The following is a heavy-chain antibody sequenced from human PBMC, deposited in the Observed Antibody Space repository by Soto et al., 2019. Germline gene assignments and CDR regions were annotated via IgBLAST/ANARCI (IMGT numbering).Heavy chain of an antibody. D-gene: IGHD1-7*01. J-gene: IGHJ4*02. CDR3: ARPPSGTTPFFDS. V-gene: IGHV5-51*03. CDR2: IYPSDSDT. Sequence: EVQLVQSGPEVKKSGESLKISCKGSGYSFTSNWIGWVRQMPGKGLEWMGIIYPSDSDTRYSPSFRCQVTISADKSISTAYLQWSSLKASDTAMYYCARPPSGTTPFFDSWGQGTLVTVSS. CDR1: GYSFTSNW.